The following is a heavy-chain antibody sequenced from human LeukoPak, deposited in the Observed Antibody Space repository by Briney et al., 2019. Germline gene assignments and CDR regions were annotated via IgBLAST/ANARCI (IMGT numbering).Heavy chain of an antibody. CDR2: INPNSGGT. CDR3: ARGSEYYGSGSYNWFDP. CDR1: GYTFTGYY. Sequence: ASVKVSCKASGYTFTGYYMHWVRQAPGQGLEWMGWINPNSGGTNYAQKFQGRVTMTRDTSISTAYMELSRLRSDDTAVYYCARGSEYYGSGSYNWFDPWGQGTLVTVSS. J-gene: IGHJ5*02. V-gene: IGHV1-2*02. D-gene: IGHD3-10*01.